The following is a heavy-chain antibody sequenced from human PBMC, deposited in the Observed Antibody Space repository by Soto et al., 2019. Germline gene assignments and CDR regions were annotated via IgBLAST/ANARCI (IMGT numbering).Heavy chain of an antibody. J-gene: IGHJ6*02. D-gene: IGHD3-22*01. CDR1: GGSFGSTSYY. V-gene: IGHV4-39*01. Sequence: QLQLQESAPGLVKPSEPLSLTAPVSGGSFGSTSYYWGWSRQPPGKGRGGIGSIYYSGSTYNSPSLKSRVTISVDTSKNQFSLKLSSVTAADTAVYYCARRSIVASYYYYAMDVWGQGTTVTVSS. CDR2: IYYSGST. CDR3: ARRSIVASYYYYAMDV.